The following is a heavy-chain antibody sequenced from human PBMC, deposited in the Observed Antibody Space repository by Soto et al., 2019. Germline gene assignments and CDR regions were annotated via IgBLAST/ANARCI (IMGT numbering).Heavy chain of an antibody. D-gene: IGHD5-12*01. Sequence: QVQLVQSGAEVKKPGASVKVSCRASGYTFTNYYMHWVRQAPGQGLEWMGIIHPIVGSTSCAKKFKGRATLTRDTSTSTVYMELTSLRSDDTAVYYGVREWLLLNDRPDQYYGLDVWGQGTTVIVSS. CDR2: IHPIVGST. CDR1: GYTFTNYY. V-gene: IGHV1-46*01. J-gene: IGHJ6*02. CDR3: VREWLLLNDRPDQYYGLDV.